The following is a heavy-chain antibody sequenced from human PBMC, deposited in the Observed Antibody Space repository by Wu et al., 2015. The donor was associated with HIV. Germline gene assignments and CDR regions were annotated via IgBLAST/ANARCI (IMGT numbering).Heavy chain of an antibody. J-gene: IGHJ6*02. CDR3: VRDQQWPTEYYHYYGMDV. Sequence: QMQLVQSGPEVKKPGTSVKVSCKASGFTFTNSAMQWVRQARGQRLEWIGWIVVGSGNTNYAQKLQGRVTMTTDTSTSTAYMDLRSLRSDDTAVYYCVRDQQWPTEYYHYYGMDVWGQGTDGHRLL. D-gene: IGHD6-19*01. CDR1: GFTFTNSA. CDR2: IVVGSGNT. V-gene: IGHV1-58*02.